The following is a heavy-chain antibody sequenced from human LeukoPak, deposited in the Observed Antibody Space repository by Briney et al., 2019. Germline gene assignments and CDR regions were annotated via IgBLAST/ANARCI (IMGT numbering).Heavy chain of an antibody. CDR2: IYYSGST. V-gene: IGHV4-38-2*01. D-gene: IGHD2-2*01. Sequence: PSETLSLTCAVSGYSISSGYYWAWCRQSPGKGLEWIASIYYSGSTNCNPSLKSRVTISVDTSKNQFSLKLSSVTAADTAVYYCARGGLGYCSSTSCHGPLFDYWGQGTLGTVSS. CDR3: ARGGLGYCSSTSCHGPLFDY. CDR1: GYSISSGYY. J-gene: IGHJ4*02.